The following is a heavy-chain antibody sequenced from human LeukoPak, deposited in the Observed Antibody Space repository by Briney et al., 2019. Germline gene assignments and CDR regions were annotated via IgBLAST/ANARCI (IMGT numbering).Heavy chain of an antibody. Sequence: GASVKVSCKASGYTFPSYFMHWVRQAPGQGLEWMGIINPTGGSTTYAQKFQGRVTMTRDTSTSTVYMELSSLRSEDTAVYYCARASDYYDSSGYYNLGDYWGQGTLVTVSS. D-gene: IGHD3-22*01. CDR2: INPTGGST. CDR3: ARASDYYDSSGYYNLGDY. V-gene: IGHV1-46*01. CDR1: GYTFPSYF. J-gene: IGHJ4*02.